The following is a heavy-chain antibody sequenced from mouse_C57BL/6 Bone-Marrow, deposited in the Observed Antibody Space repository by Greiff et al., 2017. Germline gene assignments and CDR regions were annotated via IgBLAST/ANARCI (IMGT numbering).Heavy chain of an antibody. Sequence: QVQLQQPGAELVKPGASVKMSCKASGYTFTSYWITWVKQRPGQGLEWIGDIYPGSGSTNYNEKFKSKATLTVDTSSSTAYMQLSSLTSEDSAVXYCAWDIYYYGSSDYWGQGTTLTVSS. CDR1: GYTFTSYW. CDR3: AWDIYYYGSSDY. D-gene: IGHD1-1*01. J-gene: IGHJ2*01. V-gene: IGHV1-55*01. CDR2: IYPGSGST.